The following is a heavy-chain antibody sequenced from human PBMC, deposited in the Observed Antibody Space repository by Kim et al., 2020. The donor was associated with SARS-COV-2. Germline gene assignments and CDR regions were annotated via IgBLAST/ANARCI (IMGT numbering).Heavy chain of an antibody. CDR2: IYYSGST. CDR1: GGSISSYY. V-gene: IGHV4-59*08. J-gene: IGHJ6*02. Sequence: SETLSLTCTVSGGSISSYYWSWIRQPPGKGLEWIGYIYYSGSTNYNPSLKSRVTISVDTSKNQFSLKLSSVTAADTAVYYCARLRATDYYYYGMDVWGQGTTVTVSS. CDR3: ARLRATDYYYYGMDV.